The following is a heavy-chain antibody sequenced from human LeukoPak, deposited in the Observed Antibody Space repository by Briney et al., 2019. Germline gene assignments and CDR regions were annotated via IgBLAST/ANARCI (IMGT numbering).Heavy chain of an antibody. J-gene: IGHJ6*03. CDR2: MNPNSGNT. CDR3: ARGRRSRFRSKVYYYYMDV. V-gene: IGHV1-8*03. CDR1: GGTFSSYA. Sequence: PGASVKVSCKASGGTFSSYAINWVRQATGQGLEWMGWMNPNSGNTGYAQKFQGRVTITRNTSISTAYMELSSLRSEDTAVYYCARGRRSRFRSKVYYYYMDVWGKGTTVTVSS. D-gene: IGHD3-10*01.